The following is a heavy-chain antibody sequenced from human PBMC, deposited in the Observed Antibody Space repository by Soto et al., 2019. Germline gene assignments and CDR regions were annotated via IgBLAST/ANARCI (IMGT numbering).Heavy chain of an antibody. CDR2: INPNSGGT. Sequence: ASVKVSCKASGYTLTGYYVHWVRQAPGQGLEWMGWINPNSGGTNYAQKFQGWVTMTRDTSISTAYMELSRLRSDDTAVYYCARDRRCSGGSCYSRDAFDIWGQGTMVTVSS. CDR1: GYTLTGYY. CDR3: ARDRRCSGGSCYSRDAFDI. D-gene: IGHD2-15*01. J-gene: IGHJ3*02. V-gene: IGHV1-2*04.